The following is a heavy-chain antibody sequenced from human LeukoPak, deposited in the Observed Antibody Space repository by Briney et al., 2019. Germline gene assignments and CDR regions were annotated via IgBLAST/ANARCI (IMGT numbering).Heavy chain of an antibody. J-gene: IGHJ5*02. V-gene: IGHV4-59*08. CDR3: ARLITGTTRWFDP. CDR2: IYYSGST. Sequence: SETLSLTCTVSGGSISSYYWSWIRQPPGKGQEWIGYIYYSGSTNYNPSLKSRVTISVDTSKNQFSLKLSSVTAADTAVYYCARLITGTTRWFDPWGQGTLVTVSS. D-gene: IGHD1-20*01. CDR1: GGSISSYY.